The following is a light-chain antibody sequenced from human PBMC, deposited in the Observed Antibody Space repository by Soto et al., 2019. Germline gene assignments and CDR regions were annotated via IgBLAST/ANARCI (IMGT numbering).Light chain of an antibody. Sequence: EIVMTQSPATLSVSPGERATLSCRASQSVSSNLAWYQQKPGQAPRLLVYGASTRATGIPARFSGSGSGTQFTHTISSLQSEDFAVYYCQQHNNWPLTFGGGTKVEIK. CDR1: QSVSSN. CDR2: GAS. CDR3: QQHNNWPLT. J-gene: IGKJ4*01. V-gene: IGKV3-15*01.